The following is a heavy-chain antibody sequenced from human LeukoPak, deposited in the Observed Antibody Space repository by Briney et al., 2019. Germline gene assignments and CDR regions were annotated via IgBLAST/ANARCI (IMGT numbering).Heavy chain of an antibody. CDR1: GGSINTYY. Sequence: PSETLSLTCTVSGGSINTYYWSWIRQPPGKGLEWIGQVYYSGGTNYNPSLKSRVSISVDTPKNQLPLKLSSVTAADTAVYYCARDVGGVGATDVSPFWFDPWGQGTLVTVSS. D-gene: IGHD1-26*01. J-gene: IGHJ5*02. CDR3: ARDVGGVGATDVSPFWFDP. CDR2: VYYSGGT. V-gene: IGHV4-59*01.